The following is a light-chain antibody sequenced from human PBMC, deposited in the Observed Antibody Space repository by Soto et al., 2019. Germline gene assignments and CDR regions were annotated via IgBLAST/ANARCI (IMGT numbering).Light chain of an antibody. Sequence: DIQLTQSPSFLSASVGDRVNITCRASQGIRNSLAWFQQKSGKAPNLLMYGASVLQSGVPSRFSGSGSGTEFTLTISRLQPEDFGTYYCQQLTTFPLSFGGGTKVEVK. CDR3: QQLTTFPLS. CDR2: GAS. CDR1: QGIRNS. V-gene: IGKV1-9*01. J-gene: IGKJ4*01.